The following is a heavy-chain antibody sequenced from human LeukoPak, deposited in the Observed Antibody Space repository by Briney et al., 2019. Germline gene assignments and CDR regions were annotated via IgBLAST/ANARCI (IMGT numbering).Heavy chain of an antibody. CDR3: AKEVGTFTLDY. CDR2: ISYDGSDK. Sequence: GGSLRLSCAASGFSFSPYGMHWVRQAPGQGLDWVTVISYDGSDKYYADSVKGRFTISRDNSRNTLYLQMNSLRVEDTAVYYCAKEVGTFTLDYWGQGTLVTVSS. D-gene: IGHD1-26*01. CDR1: GFSFSPYG. V-gene: IGHV3-30*18. J-gene: IGHJ4*02.